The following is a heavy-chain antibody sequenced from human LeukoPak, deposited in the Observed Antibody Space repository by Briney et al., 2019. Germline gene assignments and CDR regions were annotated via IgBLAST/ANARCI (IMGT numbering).Heavy chain of an antibody. D-gene: IGHD2-2*02. CDR2: INPNSGGT. Sequence: ASVTVSFKASGYTFTGYYMHWARQAPGQGLEWMGWINPNSGGTNYAQKFQGRVTMTRDTSISTAYMELSRLRSDDTAVYYCARGTVVPAAILVYWGQGTLVTVSS. CDR3: ARGTVVPAAILVY. J-gene: IGHJ4*02. V-gene: IGHV1-2*02. CDR1: GYTFTGYY.